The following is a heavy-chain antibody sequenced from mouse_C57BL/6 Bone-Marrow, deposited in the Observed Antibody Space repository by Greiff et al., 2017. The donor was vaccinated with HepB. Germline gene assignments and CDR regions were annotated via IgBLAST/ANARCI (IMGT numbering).Heavy chain of an antibody. CDR3: ARVGYGAMDY. J-gene: IGHJ4*01. V-gene: IGHV1-63*01. Sequence: VQLKESGAELVRPGTSVKMSCKASGYTFTNYWIGWAKQRPGHGLEWIGDIYPGGGYTNYNEKFKGKATLTADKSSSTAYMQFSSLTSEDSAIYYCARVGYGAMDYWGQGTSVTVSS. D-gene: IGHD1-1*02. CDR1: GYTFTNYW. CDR2: IYPGGGYT.